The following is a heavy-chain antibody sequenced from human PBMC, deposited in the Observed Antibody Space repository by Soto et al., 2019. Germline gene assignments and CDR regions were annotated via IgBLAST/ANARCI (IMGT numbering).Heavy chain of an antibody. J-gene: IGHJ4*02. CDR2: IYWDDDK. CDR1: GFSLSSTRMA. Sequence: QITLKESGPTLVKPTQTLTLTCTFSGFSLSSTRMAVGWIRQPPGKALEWLALIYWDDDKRYSPFLKSRLTITKDTYKSQVVLTTYTMYSVDTARYYCAHIVVAGLGYYFDYWGQGTLVTV. CDR3: AHIVVAGLGYYFDY. V-gene: IGHV2-5*02. D-gene: IGHD6-19*01.